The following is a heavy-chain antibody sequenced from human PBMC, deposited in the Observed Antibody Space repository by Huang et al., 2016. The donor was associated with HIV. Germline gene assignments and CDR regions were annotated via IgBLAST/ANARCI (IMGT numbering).Heavy chain of an antibody. V-gene: IGHV3-7*01. CDR2: IRQDESEK. Sequence: EVQLVESGGGLVQPGGSLRLSCAASGFPFSAYWMSWVCQATGKGLEWVANIRQDESEKYYVDSVKGRFTISRDNAKNSLYLQMNSLRAEDTAVYYCATGLGSFDYWGQGSLVTVSS. D-gene: IGHD7-27*01. J-gene: IGHJ4*02. CDR1: GFPFSAYW. CDR3: ATGLGSFDY.